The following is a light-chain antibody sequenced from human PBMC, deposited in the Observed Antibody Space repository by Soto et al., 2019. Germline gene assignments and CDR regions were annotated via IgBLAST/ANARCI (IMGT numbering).Light chain of an antibody. J-gene: IGLJ2*01. CDR1: SSDVGAYNY. Sequence: QSALTQPPSASGSPGQSVTISCTGTSSDVGAYNYVSWYQQHPGKAPKLMIYEVSKWPSGVPDRFSGSKSGNTASLTVSGLQAEDEVDYYCSSYAGSNNWVFGGGTQLTVL. V-gene: IGLV2-8*01. CDR2: EVS. CDR3: SSYAGSNNWV.